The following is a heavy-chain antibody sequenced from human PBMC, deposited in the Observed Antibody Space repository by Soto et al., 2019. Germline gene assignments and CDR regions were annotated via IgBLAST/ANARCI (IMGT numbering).Heavy chain of an antibody. V-gene: IGHV3-23*01. Sequence: PGGSLRLSCAASGFTFSSYAMSWVRQAPGKGLEWVSAISGSGGSTYYADSVKGRFTISRDNSKNTLYLQMNSLRAEDTAVYYCAKASRRITIFGVDRGGMDVWGRGTTVTVSS. J-gene: IGHJ6*02. CDR3: AKASRRITIFGVDRGGMDV. D-gene: IGHD3-3*01. CDR2: ISGSGGST. CDR1: GFTFSSYA.